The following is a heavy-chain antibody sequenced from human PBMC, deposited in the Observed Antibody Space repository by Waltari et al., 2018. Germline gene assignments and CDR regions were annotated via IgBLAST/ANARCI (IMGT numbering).Heavy chain of an antibody. V-gene: IGHV3-53*01. D-gene: IGHD3-22*01. Sequence: EVQLVESGGGLIQPGGSLRLSCAVSGVSVSENYMTWVRQAPGKGLEWGSTVYRDGSTSYAESVKGRFTISRDTSKNVLYLQVDRLTAGDTAVYYCATHTPFNDFGASGYFYFFDYWGRGTLVTVSS. CDR2: VYRDGST. CDR3: ATHTPFNDFGASGYFYFFDY. J-gene: IGHJ4*02. CDR1: GVSVSENY.